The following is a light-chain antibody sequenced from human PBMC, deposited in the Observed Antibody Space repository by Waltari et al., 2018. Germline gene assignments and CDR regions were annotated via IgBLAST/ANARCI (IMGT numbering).Light chain of an antibody. J-gene: IGKJ4*01. Sequence: DIQMPQSTSSLPASVGDRVTITCRASQTMRSNLTWYQQKAGKAPKLLMYAASSLQSGVPSRFSGSGSGTDFTLTISSLQPEDFATYYCQQSYSTPLTFGGGTKVEIK. CDR3: QQSYSTPLT. CDR1: QTMRSN. V-gene: IGKV1-39*01. CDR2: AAS.